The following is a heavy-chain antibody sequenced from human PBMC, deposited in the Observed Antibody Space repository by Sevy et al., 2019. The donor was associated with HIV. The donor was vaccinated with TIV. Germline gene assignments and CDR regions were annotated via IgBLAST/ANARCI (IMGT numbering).Heavy chain of an antibody. V-gene: IGHV3-9*01. CDR2: ISWNSVSL. J-gene: IGHJ6*02. Sequence: GGSLRLSCAASGFRFSDYAMHWVRQALGKGLEWVSGISWNSVSLDYADSVKGRFTISRDNAKNSLYLQMNCLRSEGTALYYCAKANRPATMSNSSYYYYYGMDVWGQGTTVTVSS. CDR3: AKANRPATMSNSSYYYYYGMDV. D-gene: IGHD6-6*01. CDR1: GFRFSDYA.